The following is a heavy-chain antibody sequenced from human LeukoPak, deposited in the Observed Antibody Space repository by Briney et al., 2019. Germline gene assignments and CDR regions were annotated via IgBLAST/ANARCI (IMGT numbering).Heavy chain of an antibody. CDR1: GYTFTNYD. D-gene: IGHD3-10*02. Sequence: ASVKVSCKASGYTFTNYDINWVRQATGQGLEWMGWVNPHSGYTGYAQKFQGRVTMTRNTSISTAYMELSSLRSEDTAAYYCARGGVRGVIKYWGQGTLVTVSS. CDR2: VNPHSGYT. CDR3: ARGGVRGVIKY. V-gene: IGHV1-8*01. J-gene: IGHJ4*02.